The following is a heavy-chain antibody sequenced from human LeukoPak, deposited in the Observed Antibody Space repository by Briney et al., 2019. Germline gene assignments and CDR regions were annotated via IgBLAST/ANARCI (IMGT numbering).Heavy chain of an antibody. J-gene: IGHJ6*02. CDR1: GYTFTSYG. CDR3: ARASSSGSYYYYGMDV. V-gene: IGHV1-69*04. CDR2: IIPILGIA. Sequence: SVKVSCKASGYTFTSYGISWVRQAPGQGLEWMGRIIPILGIANYAQKFQGRVTITADKSTSTAYMELSSLRSEDTAVYYCARASSSGSYYYYGMDVWGQGTTVTVSS. D-gene: IGHD3-22*01.